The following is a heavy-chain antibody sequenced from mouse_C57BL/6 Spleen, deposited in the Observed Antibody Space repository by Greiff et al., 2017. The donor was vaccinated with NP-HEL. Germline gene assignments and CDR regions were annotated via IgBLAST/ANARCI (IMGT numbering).Heavy chain of an antibody. D-gene: IGHD2-3*01. CDR3: TSMVTISYAMDY. CDR1: GYTFTDYE. Sequence: QVQLKQSGAELVRPGASVTLSCKASGYTFTDYEMHWVKQTPVHGLEWIGAIDPETGGTAYNQKFKGKAILTADKASSTAYMELRSLTSEDSAVYYCTSMVTISYAMDYWGQGTSVTVSS. CDR2: IDPETGGT. J-gene: IGHJ4*01. V-gene: IGHV1-15*01.